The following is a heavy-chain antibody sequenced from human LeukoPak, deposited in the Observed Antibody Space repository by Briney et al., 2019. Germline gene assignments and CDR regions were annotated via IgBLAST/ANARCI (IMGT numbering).Heavy chain of an antibody. J-gene: IGHJ6*03. CDR2: TYYRSKWYN. Sequence: SQTLSLTCAISGDSVSSNSAAWNWIRQSPSRGLEWLGRTYYRSKWYNDYAVSVKSRITINPDTSKNQFSLQLSSVTAADTAVYYCARGCGYGSGSFRYYYYYYMDVWGKGTTVTVSS. CDR1: GDSVSSNSAA. V-gene: IGHV6-1*01. D-gene: IGHD3-10*01. CDR3: ARGCGYGSGSFRYYYYYYMDV.